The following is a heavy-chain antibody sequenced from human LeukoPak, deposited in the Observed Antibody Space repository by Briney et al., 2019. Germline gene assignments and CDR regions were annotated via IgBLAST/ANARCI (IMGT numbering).Heavy chain of an antibody. V-gene: IGHV3-21*01. J-gene: IGHJ4*02. D-gene: IGHD4-23*01. CDR1: GFTFSTYS. CDR3: VRATGGGDSVF. CDR2: ITRDSDSL. Sequence: GGSLRLSCVASGFTFSTYSMNWVRQAPGKGLEWVSSITRDSDSLYYADSLKGRFTISRDNAKNSLYLQMSSLRAEDTAVYYRVRATGGGDSVFWGQGTLVTVSS.